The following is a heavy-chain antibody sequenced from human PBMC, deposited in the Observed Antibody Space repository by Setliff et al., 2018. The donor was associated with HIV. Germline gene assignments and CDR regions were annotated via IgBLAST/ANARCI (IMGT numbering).Heavy chain of an antibody. CDR3: ALRRTFYVSGQTSGLAFDP. CDR1: GFSLSTSGVG. V-gene: IGHV2-5*02. Sequence: SGPTLVNPTQTLTLTCTFSGFSLSTSGVGVGWIRQPPGKALEWLAVIYWDDDKRYSPSLESRLTITKDTSRNQVVLTMTNMDPVDPATYFCALRRTFYVSGQTSGLAFDPWGQGILVTVS. D-gene: IGHD3-10*01. CDR2: IYWDDDK. J-gene: IGHJ5*02.